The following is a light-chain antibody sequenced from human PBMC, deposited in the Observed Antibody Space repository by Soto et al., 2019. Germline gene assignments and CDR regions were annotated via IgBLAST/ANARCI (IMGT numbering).Light chain of an antibody. J-gene: IGKJ2*01. CDR3: QQYNDWPYT. Sequence: EMVMTQSPATLSVSPGERATLSCRASQSLRSNLAWYQQKPGQAPRLIIYVTSTRATGIPARFSGSGSETEFTLTISSLQSEDFAVYSCQQYNDWPYTFGQGTKLDIK. CDR2: VTS. CDR1: QSLRSN. V-gene: IGKV3-15*01.